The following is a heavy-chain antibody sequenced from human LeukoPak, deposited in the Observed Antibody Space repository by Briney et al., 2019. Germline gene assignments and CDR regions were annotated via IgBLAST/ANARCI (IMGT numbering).Heavy chain of an antibody. CDR3: ARLSSSLNNWFDP. Sequence: SETLSLTCSVSGGSISSDYWSWVRQPPGKELEWIGYILSSGRSDHNPSLKSRVTLSVDSSKTKFSLSLNSATAADTAVYHCARLSSSLNNWFDPWGQGILVTVSS. D-gene: IGHD6-13*01. CDR1: GGSISSDY. CDR2: ILSSGRS. V-gene: IGHV4-4*09. J-gene: IGHJ5*02.